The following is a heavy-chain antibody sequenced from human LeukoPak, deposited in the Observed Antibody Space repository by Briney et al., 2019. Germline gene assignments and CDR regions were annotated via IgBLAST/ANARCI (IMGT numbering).Heavy chain of an antibody. D-gene: IGHD5-24*01. CDR1: GFTFSNYA. CDR2: ISGSGGST. V-gene: IGHV3-23*01. CDR3: AKGVDGYNWGLIS. J-gene: IGHJ5*02. Sequence: GGSLRLSCAASGFTFSNYAMSWVRQAPGKGLEWLSGISGSGGSTYNVDSMKGRFTISRDNFQNTVYLQMNYLRAEDTAVYYCAKGVDGYNWGLISWGQGTLVTISP.